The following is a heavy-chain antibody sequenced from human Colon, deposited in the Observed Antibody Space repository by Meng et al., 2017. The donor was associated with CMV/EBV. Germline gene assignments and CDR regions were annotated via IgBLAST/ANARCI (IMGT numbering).Heavy chain of an antibody. CDR3: ARRGSGATFDI. CDR2: ITPMPDKA. D-gene: IGHD3-10*01. J-gene: IGHJ5*02. Sequence: SVKVSCKASGGTFSNNTLFWVRQAPGQGLEWMGRITPMPDKAYYAQKFEGRVTITADKSTTTVYIEMRSLRSEDTAVYYCARRGSGATFDIWGPGTLVTVSS. V-gene: IGHV1-69*02. CDR1: GGTFSNNT.